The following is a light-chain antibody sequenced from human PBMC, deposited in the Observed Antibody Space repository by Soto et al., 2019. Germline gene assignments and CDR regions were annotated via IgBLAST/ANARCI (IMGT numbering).Light chain of an antibody. CDR3: QQYDNWPPAWT. V-gene: IGKV3-15*01. Sequence: EIVMTQSPATLSVSPGERATLSCRASQSVSSNLAWYQQKPGQAPRLLIYGASTRATGIPARFSGSGSGTEFTLTISSLQPEDFAVYYCQQYDNWPPAWTFGQGTKVDI. CDR1: QSVSSN. CDR2: GAS. J-gene: IGKJ1*01.